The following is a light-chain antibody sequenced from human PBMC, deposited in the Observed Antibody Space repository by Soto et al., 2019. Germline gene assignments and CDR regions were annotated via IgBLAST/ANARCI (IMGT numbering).Light chain of an antibody. V-gene: IGKV1-12*01. Sequence: DIQMTQSPSSVSASVGDRVTITCRASQGISSWLAWYQQKTGKAXKLLIYAASSLQSGVPSRFSGSGSGTEFTLTISSPQPDDFATYYCQQYHEYWFGQGTKVDIK. CDR2: AAS. J-gene: IGKJ1*01. CDR1: QGISSW. CDR3: QQYHEYW.